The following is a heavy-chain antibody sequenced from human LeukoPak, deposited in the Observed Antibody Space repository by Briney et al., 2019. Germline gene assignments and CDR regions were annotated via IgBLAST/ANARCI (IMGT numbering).Heavy chain of an antibody. CDR1: GGSISSYY. CDR2: IYYSGST. V-gene: IGHV4-59*08. D-gene: IGHD6-13*01. Sequence: SETLSLTCTVSGGSISSYYWSWIRQPPGKGLEWIGYIYYSGSTNYNPSLKSRVTISVDTSKNQFSLKLSSVTAADTAMYYCARHRSAAALDYWGQGTLVTVSS. J-gene: IGHJ4*02. CDR3: ARHRSAAALDY.